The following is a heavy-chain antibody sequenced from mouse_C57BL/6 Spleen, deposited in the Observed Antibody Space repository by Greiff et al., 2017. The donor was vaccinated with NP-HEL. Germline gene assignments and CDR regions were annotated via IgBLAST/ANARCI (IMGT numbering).Heavy chain of an antibody. Sequence: VQPQQSGAELVRPGASVKLSCKASGYTFTDYYINWVKQRPGQGLEWIARIYPGSGNTHYNEKFKGKATLTAEKSSSTAYMQLSSLTSEDSAVYFCAREGLRRAMDYWGQGTSVTVSS. CDR1: GYTFTDYY. CDR3: AREGLRRAMDY. CDR2: IYPGSGNT. D-gene: IGHD2-2*01. V-gene: IGHV1-76*01. J-gene: IGHJ4*01.